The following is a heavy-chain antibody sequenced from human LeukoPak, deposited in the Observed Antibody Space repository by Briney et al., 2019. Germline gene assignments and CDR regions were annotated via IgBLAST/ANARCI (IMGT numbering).Heavy chain of an antibody. CDR3: ARGRWLQLYYMDV. Sequence: GASVKVSCKASGGTFSNYAISWVRPAPGQGLEWMGGSIPIFGATKYAQKFQGRVTIATDESTSTAYMELSSLRSEDTAVYYCARGRWLQLYYMDVWGKGTTVTVSS. J-gene: IGHJ6*03. CDR1: GGTFSNYA. D-gene: IGHD5-24*01. V-gene: IGHV1-69*05. CDR2: SIPIFGAT.